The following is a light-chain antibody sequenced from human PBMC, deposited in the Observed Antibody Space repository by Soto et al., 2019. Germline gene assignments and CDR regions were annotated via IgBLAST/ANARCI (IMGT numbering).Light chain of an antibody. J-gene: IGKJ1*01. V-gene: IGKV3-11*01. CDR1: QSVSSY. Sequence: EIVLTQSPATLSLSPGERATLSCRASQSVSSYLAWYQQKPGQAPRPVIYDASKRATGIPARFSGSGSGIDFTLTISSLESEVFAVYYCQQRSDFWTFGQGTKVNIK. CDR2: DAS. CDR3: QQRSDFWT.